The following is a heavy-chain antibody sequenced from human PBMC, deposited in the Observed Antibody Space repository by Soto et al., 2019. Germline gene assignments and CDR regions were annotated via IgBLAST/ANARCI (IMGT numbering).Heavy chain of an antibody. CDR1: GFTFSSYA. CDR3: ARGAAAGSRFDP. CDR2: ISGSGGST. V-gene: IGHV3-23*01. Sequence: GSLRLSCAASGFTFSSYAMSWVRQAPGKGLEWVSAISGSGGSTYYADSVKGRFTISRDNSKNTLYLQMNSLRAEDTAVYYCARGAAAGSRFDPWGQGTLVTVSS. D-gene: IGHD6-13*01. J-gene: IGHJ5*02.